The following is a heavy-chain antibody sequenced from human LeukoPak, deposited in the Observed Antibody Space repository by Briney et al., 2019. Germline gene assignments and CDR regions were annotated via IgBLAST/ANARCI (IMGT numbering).Heavy chain of an antibody. Sequence: PGGSLRLSCAASGFTFSSYAMSWVRQAPGKGLEWVSAISSSSSYIYYADSVKGRFTISRDNAKNSLYLQMNSLRAEDTAVYYCARGDPYSSSSGDYWGQGTLVTVSS. CDR1: GFTFSSYA. J-gene: IGHJ4*02. V-gene: IGHV3-21*01. CDR3: ARGDPYSSSSGDY. D-gene: IGHD6-6*01. CDR2: ISSSSSYI.